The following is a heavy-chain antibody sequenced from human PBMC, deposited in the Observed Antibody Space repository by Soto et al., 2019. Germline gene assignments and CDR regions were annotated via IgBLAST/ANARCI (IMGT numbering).Heavy chain of an antibody. J-gene: IGHJ5*02. CDR3: ARMASAGTLNWFDP. CDR1: GYTFINFD. V-gene: IGHV1-8*02. D-gene: IGHD6-13*01. Sequence: ASVKVSCKASGYTFINFDISWVRQAAGQGLEWLGWMNPGSGKTGYASKFQGRVAMTRDASTGTSHLELSSLTSDDTAVYYCARMASAGTLNWFDPWGQGTLVTVSS. CDR2: MNPGSGKT.